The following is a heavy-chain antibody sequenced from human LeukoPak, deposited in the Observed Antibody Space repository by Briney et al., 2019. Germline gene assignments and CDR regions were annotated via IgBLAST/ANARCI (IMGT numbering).Heavy chain of an antibody. CDR3: ARDSISAVAAYGAFDI. V-gene: IGHV4-30-4*07. CDR1: GGSISSGGYS. D-gene: IGHD6-19*01. CDR2: IYYSGST. Sequence: SQTLSLTCAVSGGSISSGGYSWSWIRQPPGKGLEWIGYIYYSGSTYYNPSLKSRVTISVDTSKNQFSLKLSSVTAADTAVYYCARDSISAVAAYGAFDIWGQGTMAAVSS. J-gene: IGHJ3*02.